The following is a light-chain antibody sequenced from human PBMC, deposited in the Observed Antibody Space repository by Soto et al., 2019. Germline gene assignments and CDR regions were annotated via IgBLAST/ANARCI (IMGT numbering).Light chain of an antibody. V-gene: IGKV3-20*01. J-gene: IGKJ3*01. CDR1: LSISNS. CDR3: QQYGRSPFT. CDR2: GAS. Sequence: EIVLTQSPATLSLSPGERATLSCRASLSISNSLAWYQQKPGQAPRLLIYGASSRATGVPDRFSASGSGTDFTLTISRLEPEDFAVYYCQQYGRSPFTFGPGTKVDIK.